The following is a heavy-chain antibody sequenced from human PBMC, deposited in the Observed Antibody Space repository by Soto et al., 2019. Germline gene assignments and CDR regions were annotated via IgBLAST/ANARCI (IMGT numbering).Heavy chain of an antibody. D-gene: IGHD3-22*01. CDR3: AKYRYYYDSSGYLTDNWFDP. Sequence: SETLSLTCTVSGGSISSYYLSWIRQPPGKGLEWIGYIYYSGSTNYNPSLKSRVTISVDTSKNQFSLKLSSVTAADTAVYYCAKYRYYYDSSGYLTDNWFDPWGQGTLVTVSS. V-gene: IGHV4-59*01. J-gene: IGHJ5*02. CDR2: IYYSGST. CDR1: GGSISSYY.